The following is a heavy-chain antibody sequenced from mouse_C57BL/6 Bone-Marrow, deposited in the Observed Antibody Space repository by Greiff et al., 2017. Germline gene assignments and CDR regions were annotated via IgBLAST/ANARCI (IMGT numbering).Heavy chain of an antibody. J-gene: IGHJ3*01. Sequence: EVQVVESGGGLVQPKGSLKLSCAASGFTFNTYAMHWVRQAPGKGLEWVARIRSKSSNYATYYADSVKDRFTISRDDSQSMLYLQMNNLKTEDTAMYYCVRDGRNFAWFAYWGQGTLVTVSA. D-gene: IGHD2-1*01. CDR3: VRDGRNFAWFAY. V-gene: IGHV10-3*01. CDR2: IRSKSSNYAT. CDR1: GFTFNTYA.